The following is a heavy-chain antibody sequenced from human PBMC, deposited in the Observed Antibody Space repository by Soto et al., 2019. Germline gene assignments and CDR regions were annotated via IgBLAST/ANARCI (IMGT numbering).Heavy chain of an antibody. J-gene: IGHJ5*02. CDR2: VSTYNGNT. V-gene: IGHV1-18*01. D-gene: IGHD2-2*01. Sequence: AKVTCKASGYSFTTYPITWVRQAPGQGLEWLGWVSTYNGNTNYAQGLQGRVSMTTDTSTSTAYLELRLISVTASDTAVYFCARHPPPPDNYALTSWFAPWGQGTLVTVSS. CDR3: ARHPPPPDNYALTSWFAP. CDR1: GYSFTTYP.